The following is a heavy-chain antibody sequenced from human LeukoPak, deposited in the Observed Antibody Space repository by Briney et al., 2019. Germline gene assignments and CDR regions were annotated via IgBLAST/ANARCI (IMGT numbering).Heavy chain of an antibody. D-gene: IGHD3-16*01. Sequence: ASVKVSCKASGYSFTSYDINWVRQATGQGLEWMGWMSPNSGNTGYTQKFQGRVTMTRNTSISTAYMELRSLRSEDTAVYYCARLGGTWDPADYWGQGTMVTVSS. CDR1: GYSFTSYD. CDR3: ARLGGTWDPADY. J-gene: IGHJ4*02. V-gene: IGHV1-8*01. CDR2: MSPNSGNT.